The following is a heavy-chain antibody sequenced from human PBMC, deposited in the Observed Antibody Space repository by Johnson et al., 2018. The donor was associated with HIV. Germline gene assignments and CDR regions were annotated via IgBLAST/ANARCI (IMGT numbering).Heavy chain of an antibody. CDR2: IWYDGSNK. J-gene: IGHJ3*02. V-gene: IGHV3-33*08. CDR1: GFTFSSYA. D-gene: IGHD5-18*01. CDR3: ARLPSGYSRDAFDI. Sequence: QVQLVESGGGVVQPGRSLRLSCAASGFTFSSYAMHWVRQAPGKGLEWVAVIWYDGSNKYYADSVKGRFTISRDNSKNTLYLQMNSLRAEDTAVYYCARLPSGYSRDAFDIWGEGTMVTVS.